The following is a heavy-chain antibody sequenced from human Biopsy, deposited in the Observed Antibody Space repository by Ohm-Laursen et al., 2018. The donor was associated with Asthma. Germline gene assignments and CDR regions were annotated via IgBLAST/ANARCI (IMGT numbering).Heavy chain of an antibody. CDR2: ISYDGYKK. D-gene: IGHD6-6*01. CDR3: ARGKTWGRSYYFDY. V-gene: IGHV3-30-3*01. Sequence: SLRLSRAASGFTFSSYAMHWVRQAPGRGLELVAVISYDGYKKYYADSVKGRFTISRDNSKNTLYLQMNSLRPEDTAVYYCARGKTWGRSYYFDYWGQGTLVTVSS. CDR1: GFTFSSYA. J-gene: IGHJ4*02.